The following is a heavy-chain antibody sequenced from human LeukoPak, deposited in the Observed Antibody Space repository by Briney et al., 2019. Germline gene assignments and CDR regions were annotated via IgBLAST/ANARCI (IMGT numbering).Heavy chain of an antibody. CDR3: TRQQLDAFDI. V-gene: IGHV3-74*01. CDR2: INSDGSST. Sequence: GRSLRLSCAASGFTFSSYGMHWVRQAPGKGLEWVSRINSDGSSTTYADSVKGRFTISRDNAKNTLSLQMNSLRAEDTAVYYCTRQQLDAFDIWGPGTMVTVSS. D-gene: IGHD6-13*01. CDR1: GFTFSSYG. J-gene: IGHJ3*02.